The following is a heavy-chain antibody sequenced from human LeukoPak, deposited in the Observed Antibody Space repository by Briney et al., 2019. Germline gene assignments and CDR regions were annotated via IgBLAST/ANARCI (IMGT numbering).Heavy chain of an antibody. Sequence: KPSETLSLTCTVSGGSISSYYWSWIRQPAGKGLGWIGRIYTSGSTNYNPSLKSRVTMSVDTSKNQFSLKLSSVTAADTAVYYCASGGTYDYVWGSYRPNDAFDIWGQGTMVTVSS. CDR2: IYTSGST. D-gene: IGHD3-16*02. J-gene: IGHJ3*02. V-gene: IGHV4-4*07. CDR3: ASGGTYDYVWGSYRPNDAFDI. CDR1: GGSISSYY.